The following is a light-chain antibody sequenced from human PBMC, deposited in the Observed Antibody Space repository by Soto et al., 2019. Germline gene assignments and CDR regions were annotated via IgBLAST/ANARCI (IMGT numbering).Light chain of an antibody. J-gene: IGKJ5*01. V-gene: IGKV3D-20*02. Sequence: PGERATLSCRASRTVDGNYLAWYHQKPGQAPRLLIHSASTRAPGIPDRFSASGAGTDFTLTISRLEPEDSAVYYCQQRSNWPVTFGQGTRLEIK. CDR1: RTVDGNY. CDR3: QQRSNWPVT. CDR2: SAS.